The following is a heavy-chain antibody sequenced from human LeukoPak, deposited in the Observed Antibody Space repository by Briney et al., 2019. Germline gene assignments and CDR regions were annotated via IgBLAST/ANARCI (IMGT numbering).Heavy chain of an antibody. V-gene: IGHV3-11*06. Sequence: GGSLRLSCAASGFTFTDYYMSWIRQAPGEGLEWVSYISGGSGYTNYADSVTGRFTISRDNARNSLYLQMNSLRAEDTAVYFCARLYSSGWADYWGQGTLVTVSS. CDR2: ISGGSGYT. CDR1: GFTFTDYY. CDR3: ARLYSSGWADY. J-gene: IGHJ4*02. D-gene: IGHD6-19*01.